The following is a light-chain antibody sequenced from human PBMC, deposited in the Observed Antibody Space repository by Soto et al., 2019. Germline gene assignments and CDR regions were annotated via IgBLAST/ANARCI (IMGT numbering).Light chain of an antibody. Sequence: SYELTQPPSVSVAPGKTARITCGGTNIGRKSVHWYQQKPGQAPVLVISYDSDRPSGIPERFSGSNSGNTATLTISRVEAGDEADYYCQVWDSGSDRVVFGGGTKLRP. CDR3: QVWDSGSDRVV. CDR1: NIGRKS. CDR2: YDS. V-gene: IGLV3-21*04. J-gene: IGLJ2*01.